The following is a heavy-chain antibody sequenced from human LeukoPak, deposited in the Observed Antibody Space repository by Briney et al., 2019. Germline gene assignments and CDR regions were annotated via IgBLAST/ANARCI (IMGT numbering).Heavy chain of an antibody. Sequence: SQTLSLTCTVSGGSISSGDYYWSWIRQPPGKGLEWIGYIYYSGSTYYNPPLKSRVTISVDTSKNQFSLKLSSVTAADTAVYYCARVLLWFGELSHFDYWGQGTLVTVSS. D-gene: IGHD3-10*01. V-gene: IGHV4-30-4*01. CDR2: IYYSGST. CDR1: GGSISSGDYY. CDR3: ARVLLWFGELSHFDY. J-gene: IGHJ4*02.